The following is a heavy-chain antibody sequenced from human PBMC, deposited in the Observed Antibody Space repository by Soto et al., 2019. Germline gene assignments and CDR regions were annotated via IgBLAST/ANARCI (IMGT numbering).Heavy chain of an antibody. CDR3: ARVIYGSGSYYTSYNWFDP. V-gene: IGHV3-7*01. D-gene: IGHD3-10*01. CDR1: GFTFSSYW. Sequence: GGSLRLSCAASGFTFSSYWMSWVRQAPGKGLEWVANIKQDGSEKYYVDSVKGRFTISRDNAKNSLYLQMNSLRAEDTAVYYCARVIYGSGSYYTSYNWFDPWGQGTLVTVSS. CDR2: IKQDGSEK. J-gene: IGHJ5*02.